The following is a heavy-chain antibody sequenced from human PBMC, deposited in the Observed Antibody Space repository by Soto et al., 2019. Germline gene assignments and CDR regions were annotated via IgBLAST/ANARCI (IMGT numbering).Heavy chain of an antibody. CDR3: ATGSTVTTFVWGYFDY. CDR1: GGSFSVYY. CDR2: INHSGST. D-gene: IGHD4-17*01. J-gene: IGHJ4*02. V-gene: IGHV4-34*01. Sequence: PSETLSLTCAVYGGSFSVYYWSWIRQPPGKGLEWIGEINHSGSTNYNPSLKSRVTISVDTSKNQFSLKLSSVTAADTAVYYCATGSTVTTFVWGYFDYWGQGTLVTVSS.